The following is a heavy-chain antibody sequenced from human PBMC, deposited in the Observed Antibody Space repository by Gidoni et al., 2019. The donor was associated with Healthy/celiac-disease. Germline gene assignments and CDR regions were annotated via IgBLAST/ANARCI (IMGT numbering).Heavy chain of an antibody. J-gene: IGHJ6*02. Sequence: QVQLQPWGAGLLTPSETLYLTCAVDGVSFSGYYWSLIRQPPGTGLVWIGEINHSGSTNYNPSLKSRVTISVDTSKNQFSLTLSSVTAADTAVYYCARGRGGKYSSSRFSGMDVWGQGTTVTVSS. V-gene: IGHV4-34*01. D-gene: IGHD6-6*01. CDR2: INHSGST. CDR3: ARGRGGKYSSSRFSGMDV. CDR1: GVSFSGYY.